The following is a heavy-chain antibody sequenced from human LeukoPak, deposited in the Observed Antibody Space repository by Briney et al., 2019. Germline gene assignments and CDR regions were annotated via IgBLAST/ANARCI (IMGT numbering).Heavy chain of an antibody. Sequence: ASVKVSCKASGYTFTSYGISRVRQAPGQGLEWMGWISAYNGNTNYAQKLHGRVTMTTDTSTSTAYMELRSLRSDDTAVYYCAILKAVAAFDYWGQGTLVTVSS. CDR3: AILKAVAAFDY. J-gene: IGHJ4*02. D-gene: IGHD2-21*01. CDR1: GYTFTSYG. CDR2: ISAYNGNT. V-gene: IGHV1-18*04.